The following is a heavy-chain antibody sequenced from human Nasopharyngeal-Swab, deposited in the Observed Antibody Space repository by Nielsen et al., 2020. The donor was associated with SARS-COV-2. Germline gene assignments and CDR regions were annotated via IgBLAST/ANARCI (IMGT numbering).Heavy chain of an antibody. Sequence: SETLSLTCTVSGYSISSGYYWGWIRQPPGKGLEWIGSIYHSGSTYYNPSLKSRVTISVDTSKNQFSLKLSSVTAADTAVYYCARDQTGYSYGSRGTDVWGQGTTVTVSS. D-gene: IGHD5-18*01. CDR2: IYHSGST. V-gene: IGHV4-38-2*02. CDR1: GYSISSGYY. J-gene: IGHJ6*02. CDR3: ARDQTGYSYGSRGTDV.